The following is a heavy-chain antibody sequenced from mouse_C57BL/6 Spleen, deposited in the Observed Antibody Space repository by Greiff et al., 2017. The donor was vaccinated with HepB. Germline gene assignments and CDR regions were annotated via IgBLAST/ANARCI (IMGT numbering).Heavy chain of an antibody. V-gene: IGHV5-4*03. CDR2: ISDGGSYT. J-gene: IGHJ2*01. CDR1: GFTFSSYA. CDR3: ARVFDY. Sequence: EVKLVESGGGLVKPGGSLKLSCAASGFTFSSYAMSWVRQTPEKRLEWVATISDGGSYTYYPDNVKGRFTISRDNAKNNLYLQMSHLKSEDTAMYYCARVFDYWGQGTTLTVSS.